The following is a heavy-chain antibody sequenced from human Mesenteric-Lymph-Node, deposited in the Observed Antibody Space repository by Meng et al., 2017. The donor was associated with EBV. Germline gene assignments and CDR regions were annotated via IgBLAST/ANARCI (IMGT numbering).Heavy chain of an antibody. Sequence: EVHLVGSGGGLVKPGGSLRLSCAAFGFTFSEYTMTWVRQAPGKGLEWVSSVSGSSYYIYYADSVKGRFTISRDNAKNSLYLQMHSLRAEDTSLYYCARDFGTYIDFWGQGSLVTVSS. J-gene: IGHJ4*02. V-gene: IGHV3-21*01. D-gene: IGHD3-16*01. CDR2: VSGSSYYI. CDR1: GFTFSEYT. CDR3: ARDFGTYIDF.